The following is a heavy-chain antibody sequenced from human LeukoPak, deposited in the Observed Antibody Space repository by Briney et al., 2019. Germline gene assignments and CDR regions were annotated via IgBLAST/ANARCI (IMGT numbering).Heavy chain of an antibody. CDR2: ISGDGGRV. CDR1: GFTFNNYA. J-gene: IGHJ3*02. V-gene: IGHV3-43*02. CDR3: AKGAGYNNGDASDI. Sequence: PGGSLRLSCAASGFTFNNYAMHWVRQGPGKGLEWVSLISGDGGRVYYADSMKGRFTISRDNSKNSPYLQMNSLRTEDTALYYCAKGAGYNNGDASDIWGLGTMVTVSS. D-gene: IGHD5-24*01.